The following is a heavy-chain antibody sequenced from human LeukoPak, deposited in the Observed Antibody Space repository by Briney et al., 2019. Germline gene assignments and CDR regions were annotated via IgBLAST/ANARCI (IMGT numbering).Heavy chain of an antibody. CDR1: GFTFSDYY. CDR3: ARFRTWGDKAFDY. V-gene: IGHV3-11*06. J-gene: IGHJ4*02. CDR2: ISSSSSYT. D-gene: IGHD2-21*02. Sequence: GGSLRLSCAASGFTFSDYYMSWIRQAPGKGLEWVSYISSSSSYTNYADSVKGRFTISRDSAKNSLYLQMNSLRAEDTAVYYCARFRTWGDKAFDYWGQGTLVTVSS.